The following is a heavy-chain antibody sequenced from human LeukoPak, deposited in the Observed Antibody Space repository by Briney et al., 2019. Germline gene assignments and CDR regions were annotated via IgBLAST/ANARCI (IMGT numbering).Heavy chain of an antibody. D-gene: IGHD6-13*01. V-gene: IGHV4-4*02. Sequence: SGTLSLTCAVSGGSISSSNWWRWVRQPPGKGLEWIGEIYHSGSTNYNPSLKSRVTISVDKSKNQFSLKLSSVTAADTAVYYCARSRYSSSWYGFDPWGQGTLVTVSS. J-gene: IGHJ5*02. CDR3: ARSRYSSSWYGFDP. CDR2: IYHSGST. CDR1: GGSISSSNW.